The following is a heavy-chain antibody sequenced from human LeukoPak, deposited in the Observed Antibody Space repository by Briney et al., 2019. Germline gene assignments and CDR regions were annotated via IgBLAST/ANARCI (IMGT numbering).Heavy chain of an antibody. J-gene: IGHJ3*02. CDR1: GGSISSGDYY. D-gene: IGHD3-9*01. Sequence: PSETLSLTCTVSGGSISSGDYYWSWIRQPPGKGLEWIGYIYYSGSTSYNPSLKSTVTISVDKSKNQFSLNLSSVTAADTAVYYCARASPDWLTAFDIWGQGTMVTVSS. CDR3: ARASPDWLTAFDI. CDR2: IYYSGST. V-gene: IGHV4-30-4*01.